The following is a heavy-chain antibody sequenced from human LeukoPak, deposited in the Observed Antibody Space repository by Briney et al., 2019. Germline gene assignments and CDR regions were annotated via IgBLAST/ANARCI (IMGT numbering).Heavy chain of an antibody. CDR2: INSGGST. CDR3: ATRSSG. CDR1: GFTVSSNW. J-gene: IGHJ4*02. Sequence: GGSLRLSCAASGFTVSSNWMSWVRQAPGKGLEWVSRINSGGSTAYADYAKGRFTISRDNFRHTLSPQMNSLRAEDTAVYYCATRSSGWGQGTLVTVSS. D-gene: IGHD6-19*01. V-gene: IGHV3-53*01.